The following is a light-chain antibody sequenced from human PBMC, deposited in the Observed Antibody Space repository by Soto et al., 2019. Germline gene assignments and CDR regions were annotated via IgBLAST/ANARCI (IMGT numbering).Light chain of an antibody. CDR2: LNSDGSH. CDR1: SGHSSYA. V-gene: IGLV4-69*01. J-gene: IGLJ2*01. Sequence: QPVLTQSPSASASLGASVKLTCTLSSGHSSYAIAWHQQQPEQGPRYLMKLNSDGSHSQGDGIPDRFSGSSSGAERYLTISSLQSEDEADYYCQTWGTGVVFGGGTKLTVL. CDR3: QTWGTGVV.